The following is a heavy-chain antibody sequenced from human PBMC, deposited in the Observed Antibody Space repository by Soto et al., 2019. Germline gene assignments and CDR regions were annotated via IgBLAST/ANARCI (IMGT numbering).Heavy chain of an antibody. D-gene: IGHD3-3*01. V-gene: IGHV3-7*01. CDR2: IKEDGSEK. J-gene: IGHJ4*02. CDR3: ASWIRIVGVAPGY. Sequence: GGSLRLSCAASGFTFSRYWMNWVRQAPGKGLEWVANIKEDGSEKYYVDSVKGRFTISRDNAKSSLYLQMSSLRAEDTAVYYCASWIRIVGVAPGYWGQGTLVTVSS. CDR1: GFTFSRYW.